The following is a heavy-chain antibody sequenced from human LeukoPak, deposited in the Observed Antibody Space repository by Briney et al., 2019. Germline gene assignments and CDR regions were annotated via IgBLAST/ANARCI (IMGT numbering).Heavy chain of an antibody. V-gene: IGHV3-21*01. CDR2: ISSSSSYI. J-gene: IGHJ6*02. D-gene: IGHD3-22*01. CDR3: ARVAYYYDSSGYGNYYGMDV. Sequence: GGSLRLSCAASGFTFSSYSMNWVRQAPGKGLEWVSSISSSSSYIYYADSVKGRFTISRDNAKNSLYLQMNSLRAEDTVVYYCARVAYYYDSSGYGNYYGMDVWGQGTTVTVSS. CDR1: GFTFSSYS.